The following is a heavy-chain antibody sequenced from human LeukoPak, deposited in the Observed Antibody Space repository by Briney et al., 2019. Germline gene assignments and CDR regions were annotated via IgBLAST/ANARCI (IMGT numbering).Heavy chain of an antibody. D-gene: IGHD3-9*01. J-gene: IGHJ3*02. V-gene: IGHV4-38-2*02. CDR1: GYSISSGYY. CDR3: AASGLRYFDWYDAFDI. Sequence: SETLSLTCTVSGYSISSGYYWGWIRQPPGKGLEWIGSIYHSGSTNYNPSLKSRVTISVDTSKNQFSLKLSSVTAADTAVYYCAASGLRYFDWYDAFDIWGQGTMVTVSS. CDR2: IYHSGST.